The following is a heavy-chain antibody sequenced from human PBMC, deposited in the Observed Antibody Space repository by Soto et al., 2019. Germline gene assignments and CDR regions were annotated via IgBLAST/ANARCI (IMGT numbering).Heavy chain of an antibody. CDR1: GGSISSYY. CDR3: ARAGNLYFRWFDP. J-gene: IGHJ5*02. V-gene: IGHV4-59*01. D-gene: IGHD2-8*01. CDR2: IYYSGST. Sequence: PSETLSLTCTVSGGSISSYYWSGIRQPPGKGLEWIGYIYYSGSTNYNPSLKSRVTISVDTSKNQFSLKLSSVTAADTAVYYCARAGNLYFRWFDPWGQGTLVTVSS.